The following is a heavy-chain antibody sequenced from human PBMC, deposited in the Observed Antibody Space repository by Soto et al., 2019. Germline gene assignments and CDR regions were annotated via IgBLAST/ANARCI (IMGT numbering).Heavy chain of an antibody. CDR2: IWYDGSNK. CDR3: ARGGNRKDYYMDV. J-gene: IGHJ6*03. Sequence: SGGSLRLSCAASGFTFSSYGMHWVRQAPGKGLEWVAVIWYDGSNKYYADSVKGRFTISRDNSKNTLYLQMNSLRAEDTAVYYCARGGNRKDYYMDVWGKGTTVTVSS. V-gene: IGHV3-33*01. CDR1: GFTFSSYG.